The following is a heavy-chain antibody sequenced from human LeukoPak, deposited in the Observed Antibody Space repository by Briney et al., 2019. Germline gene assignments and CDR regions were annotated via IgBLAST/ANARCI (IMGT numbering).Heavy chain of an antibody. Sequence: SETLSLTCTVSGYSISRGYYWGWSRQPPGKGLEWIATIYHSGSTYYNPSLQSRVAISVDTSKNQFSLRLRSVTAADTAVYYCARDYIMFDYYYMDVWGRGTTVTVSS. CDR3: ARDYIMFDYYYMDV. CDR2: IYHSGST. CDR1: GYSISRGYY. D-gene: IGHD2-8*01. V-gene: IGHV4-38-2*02. J-gene: IGHJ6*03.